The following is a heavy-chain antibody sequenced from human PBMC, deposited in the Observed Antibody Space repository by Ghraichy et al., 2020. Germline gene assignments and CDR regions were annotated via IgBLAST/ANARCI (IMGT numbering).Heavy chain of an antibody. CDR2: IIPIFGTA. J-gene: IGHJ3*02. Sequence: SVKVSCKASGGTFSSYAISWVRQAPGQGLEWMVGIIPIFGTANYAQKFQGRVTITADESTSTAYMELSSLRSEDTAVYYCARTWQQLSAFDIWGQGTMVTVSS. V-gene: IGHV1-69*13. CDR3: ARTWQQLSAFDI. CDR1: GGTFSSYA. D-gene: IGHD6-13*01.